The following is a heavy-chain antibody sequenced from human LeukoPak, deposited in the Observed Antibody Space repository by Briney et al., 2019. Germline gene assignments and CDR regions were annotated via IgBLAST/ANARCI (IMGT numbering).Heavy chain of an antibody. CDR3: ARVPYSNYNAVSYYYYYMDV. D-gene: IGHD4-11*01. CDR1: GFTFDDYA. Sequence: GGSLRLSCAASGFTFDDYAMHWVRQAPGKGLEWVSGISWNSGHIGYADSVKGRFTISRDNAKNSLYLQMNSLRAEDTAVYYCARVPYSNYNAVSYYYYYMDVWGKGTTVTVSS. J-gene: IGHJ6*03. CDR2: ISWNSGHI. V-gene: IGHV3-9*01.